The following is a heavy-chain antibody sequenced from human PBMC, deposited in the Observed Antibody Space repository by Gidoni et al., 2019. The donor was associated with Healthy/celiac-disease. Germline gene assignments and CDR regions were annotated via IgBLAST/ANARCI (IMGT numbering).Heavy chain of an antibody. J-gene: IGHJ3*02. CDR3: VRITMIVVGADAFDI. CDR2: IYYSGST. CDR1: GGSISSSSYY. Sequence: QLQLQESGPGLVKPSETLSLTCTVSGGSISSSSYYWGWIRQPPGKGLEWIGSIYYSGSTYYNPSLKSRVTISVDTSKNQFSLKLSSVTAADTAVYYCVRITMIVVGADAFDIWGQGTMVTVSS. D-gene: IGHD3-22*01. V-gene: IGHV4-39*01.